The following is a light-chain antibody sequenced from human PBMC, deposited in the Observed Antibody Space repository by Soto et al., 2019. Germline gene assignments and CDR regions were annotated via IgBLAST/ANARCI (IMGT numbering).Light chain of an antibody. CDR2: GAS. Sequence: ETVLTQSPGTLSLSPGERATLFCRASQSVSSSYLAWYQQKPGQAPRLLIYGASSRATGIPDRFSGSRAGTDFTLTIIRLEPEDPADDDCEQHRSCPPSWTFGEGTKVEIK. CDR1: QSVSSSY. V-gene: IGKV3-20*01. CDR3: EQHRSCPPSWT. J-gene: IGKJ1*01.